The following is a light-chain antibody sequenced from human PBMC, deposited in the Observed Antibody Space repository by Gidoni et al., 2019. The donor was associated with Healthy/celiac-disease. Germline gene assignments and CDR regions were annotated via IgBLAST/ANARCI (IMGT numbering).Light chain of an antibody. V-gene: IGLV1-51*01. CDR3: GTWDSSLSAVV. J-gene: IGLJ2*01. CDR1: SSNIGNNY. Sequence: QSVLTQPPSVPAAPGQKVTISCSVSSSNIGNNYVSWYQQLPGTAPKLLIYDNNKRPSGIPDRFSGSKSGTSATLGITGLQTGDEADYYCGTWDSSLSAVVFGGGTKLTVL. CDR2: DNN.